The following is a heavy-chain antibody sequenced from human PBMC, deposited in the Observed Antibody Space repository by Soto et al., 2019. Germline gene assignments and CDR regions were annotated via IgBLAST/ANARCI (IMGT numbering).Heavy chain of an antibody. CDR2: ISGSGGST. J-gene: IGHJ4*02. D-gene: IGHD3-22*01. V-gene: IGHV3-23*01. CDR3: ATRAYYYDSSGYFEY. Sequence: GGSLRLSCAASGFTFSSYDMSWVRQAPGKGLEWVSAISGSGGSTYYADSVKGRFTISRDNSKNTLYLQMNSLRAEDTAVYYCATRAYYYDSSGYFEYWGQGTLVTVSS. CDR1: GFTFSSYD.